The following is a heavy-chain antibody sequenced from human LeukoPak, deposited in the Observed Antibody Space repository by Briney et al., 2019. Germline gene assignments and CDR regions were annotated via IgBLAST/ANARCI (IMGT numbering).Heavy chain of an antibody. V-gene: IGHV1-69*13. Sequence: SVKVSCKASGYTFTSYGISWVRRAPGQGLEWMGGIIPIFGTANYAQKFQGRVTITADESTSTAYMELSSLRSEDTAVYYCARDPRNLDSSGWYDWFDPWGQGTLVTVSS. CDR1: GYTFTSYG. J-gene: IGHJ5*02. D-gene: IGHD6-19*01. CDR2: IIPIFGTA. CDR3: ARDPRNLDSSGWYDWFDP.